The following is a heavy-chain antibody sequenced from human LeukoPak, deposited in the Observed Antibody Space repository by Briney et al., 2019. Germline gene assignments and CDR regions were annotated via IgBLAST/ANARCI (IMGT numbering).Heavy chain of an antibody. J-gene: IGHJ4*02. CDR2: ISYDGSNK. D-gene: IGHD3-10*01. Sequence: GGSLRLSCAASGFTFSSYGMHWVRQAPGKGLEWVAVISYDGSNKYYADSVKGRFTISRDNSKNTLYLQMNSLRAEDTAVYYCASQAPDGSGSYYPIDYWGQGTLVTVSS. CDR1: GFTFSSYG. V-gene: IGHV3-30*03. CDR3: ASQAPDGSGSYYPIDY.